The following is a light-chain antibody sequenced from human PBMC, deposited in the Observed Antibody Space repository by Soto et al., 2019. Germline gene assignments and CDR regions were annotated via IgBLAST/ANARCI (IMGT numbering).Light chain of an antibody. CDR2: DVT. CDR3: SSYTTTSAVA. V-gene: IGLV2-14*03. CDR1: SIDVGGYNY. J-gene: IGLJ2*01. Sequence: QYALTQPASVSGSPGQWITISCTGTSIDVGGYNYVSWYQQHPGKAPKLMIYDVTNRPSGVSYRFSGSKSGNTASLTISGLQAEDEADYYCSSYTTTSAVAFGGGTKLTVL.